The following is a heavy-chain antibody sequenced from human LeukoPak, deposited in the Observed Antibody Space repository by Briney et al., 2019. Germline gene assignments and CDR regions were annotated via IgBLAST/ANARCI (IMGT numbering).Heavy chain of an antibody. CDR2: IYYSGST. D-gene: IGHD4-23*01. CDR3: ARDEVVTRYFDY. Sequence: SETLSLTCTVSGGSISSSSYYWGWIRQPPGKGLEWIGSIYYSGSTYYNPSLKSRVTISVDTSKNQFSLKLSSVTAADTAVYYCARDEVVTRYFDYWGQGTLVTVSS. CDR1: GGSISSSSYY. J-gene: IGHJ4*02. V-gene: IGHV4-39*07.